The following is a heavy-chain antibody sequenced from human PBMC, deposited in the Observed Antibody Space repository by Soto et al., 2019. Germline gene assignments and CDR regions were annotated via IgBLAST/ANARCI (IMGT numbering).Heavy chain of an antibody. D-gene: IGHD5-12*01. CDR1: GGSISSGGYY. V-gene: IGHV4-31*03. CDR2: IYYSGST. CDR3: ARGFVDIVATIFYFDY. J-gene: IGHJ4*02. Sequence: SETLSLTCTVSGGSISSGGYYWSWIRQHPGKGLEWIGYIYYSGSTYYNPSLKSRVTISVDTSKNQFSLKLSSVTAADTAVYYCARGFVDIVATIFYFDYWGQGTLVTVS.